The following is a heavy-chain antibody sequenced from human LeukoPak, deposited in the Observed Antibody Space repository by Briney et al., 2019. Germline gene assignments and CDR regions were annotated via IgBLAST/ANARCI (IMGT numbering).Heavy chain of an antibody. J-gene: IGHJ6*03. Sequence: SETLSLTCTVSGGSISNTLYYWAWIRQPPGKGLESIGSIYHSGSTYYNPSLKSRVTISVDTSKNQFSLKLSSVTAADTAVYYCARDARFSGYDNYNYYYMEVWGKGTTVTIS. D-gene: IGHD5-12*01. V-gene: IGHV4-39*07. CDR1: GGSISNTLYY. CDR2: IYHSGST. CDR3: ARDARFSGYDNYNYYYMEV.